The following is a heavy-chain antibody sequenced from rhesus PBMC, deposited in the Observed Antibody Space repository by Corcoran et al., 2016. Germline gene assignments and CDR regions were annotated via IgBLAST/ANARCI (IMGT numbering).Heavy chain of an antibody. Sequence: QVTLKESGPALVKPTQTLTLTCTFSGFSISTTGTGVGWILQPPGKDLEWLVSIYWNDSKYYSTSLKSRLTISKVTSKNQVVLTMTNMDPVDTATYYCARVDIAGTTFGDYWGQGVLVTVSS. CDR2: IYWNDSK. D-gene: IGHD1-20*01. J-gene: IGHJ4*01. V-gene: IGHV2-95*01. CDR1: GFSISTTGTG. CDR3: ARVDIAGTTFGDY.